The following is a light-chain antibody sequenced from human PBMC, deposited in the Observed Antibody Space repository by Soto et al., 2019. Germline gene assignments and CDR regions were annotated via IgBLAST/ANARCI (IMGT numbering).Light chain of an antibody. CDR3: QHSYSHPCT. J-gene: IGKJ1*01. Sequence: DIPMTQSPSSLSASVGDRVTITCRASQSVTTYLNWYQQKPGQAPKLLIYAASSLQRGVPSRFSGSGSGTDFNRTISSLQPEDFATYDCQHSYSHPCTFGQGTNVDIK. CDR1: QSVTTY. V-gene: IGKV1-39*01. CDR2: AAS.